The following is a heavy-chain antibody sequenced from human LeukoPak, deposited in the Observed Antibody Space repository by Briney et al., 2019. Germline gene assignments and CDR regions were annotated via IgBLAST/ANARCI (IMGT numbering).Heavy chain of an antibody. J-gene: IGHJ6*02. CDR1: GGTFSSYA. CDR3: ARDHGDSSGYTPSAYYYYGMDV. V-gene: IGHV1-69*13. D-gene: IGHD3-22*01. Sequence: SVKVSCKASGGTFSSYAISWVRQAPGQGLEWMGGIIPIFGTANYAQKFQGRVTITADESTSTAYVELSSLRSEDTAVYYCARDHGDSSGYTPSAYYYYGMDVWGQGTTVTVSS. CDR2: IIPIFGTA.